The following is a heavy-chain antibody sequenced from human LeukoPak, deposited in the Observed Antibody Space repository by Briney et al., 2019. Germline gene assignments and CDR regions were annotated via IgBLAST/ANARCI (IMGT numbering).Heavy chain of an antibody. CDR1: GDTFSTYD. Sequence: GASVKVSCKASGDTFSTYDINWVRQAPGQGLEWMGWMSPKSGNAGYAQKFQGRVTMTRDTSINTAYLELKSLTSEDTAVYYCATFDTSAWFFFDSWGQGTLVTVSS. CDR3: ATFDTSAWFFFDS. D-gene: IGHD6-19*01. J-gene: IGHJ4*02. CDR2: MSPKSGNA. V-gene: IGHV1-8*01.